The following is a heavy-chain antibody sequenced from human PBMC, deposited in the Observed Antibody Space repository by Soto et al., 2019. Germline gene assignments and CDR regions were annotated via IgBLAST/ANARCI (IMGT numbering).Heavy chain of an antibody. CDR2: IYYSGST. V-gene: IGHV4-59*08. Sequence: PSETLSLTCSVSGGSISSYYWNWIRQPPGKGLEWIGYIYYSGSTNYNPSLKSRVTISVDTSKNHFSLKLSSVTAADTAVYYCARLPNISSWPFDYWGQGTLVTVSS. CDR3: ARLPNISSWPFDY. D-gene: IGHD6-13*01. CDR1: GGSISSYY. J-gene: IGHJ4*02.